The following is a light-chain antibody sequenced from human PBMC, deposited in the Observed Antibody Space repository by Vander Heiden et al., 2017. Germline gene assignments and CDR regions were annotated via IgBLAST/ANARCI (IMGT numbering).Light chain of an antibody. CDR2: DSF. CDR1: QTVRRY. CDR3: QQRSDWPVT. Sequence: EIVLTQSPATLSLSPGERATLSCRASQTVRRYLAWYQQKPGQAPRLLIYDSFNRATGLPARFSGSGSGTDFTLTISSLEPEYFAVYYCQQRSDWPVTFGQGTRLEIK. J-gene: IGKJ5*01. V-gene: IGKV3-11*01.